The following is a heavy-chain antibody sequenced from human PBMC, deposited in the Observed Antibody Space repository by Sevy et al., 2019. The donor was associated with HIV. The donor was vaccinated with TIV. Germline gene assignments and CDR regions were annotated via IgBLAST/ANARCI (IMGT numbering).Heavy chain of an antibody. CDR1: GYTFTSHA. CDR2: INTNTGNP. Sequence: ASVKVSCKASGYTFTSHAMIWVRQAPGQGLEWMGWINTNTGNPTYGQVFTGRFVFSLDTSVSTAYLQISSLKAADTAVYYCARDGAATGSDAFDIWGSTFDIWGQGTTVTVSS. J-gene: IGHJ3*02. V-gene: IGHV7-4-1*02. CDR3: ARDGAATGSDAFDIWGSTFDI. D-gene: IGHD6-13*01.